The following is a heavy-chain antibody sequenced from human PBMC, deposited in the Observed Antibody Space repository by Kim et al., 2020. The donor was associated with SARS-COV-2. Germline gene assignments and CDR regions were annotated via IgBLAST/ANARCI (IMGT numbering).Heavy chain of an antibody. J-gene: IGHJ4*02. CDR2: IYYSGTT. V-gene: IGHV4-39*01. CDR1: GGSISGTLYY. D-gene: IGHD2-2*01. CDR3: ARQRYCTTTSCSARLDY. Sequence: SETLSLTCSVSGGSISGTLYYWGWIRQPPGKELEWIGSIYYSGTTYYNPSLKSRVTISVDTSRNQFSLKMSSLTAADTAVYYCARQRYCTTTSCSARLDYWGQGTLVTVSS.